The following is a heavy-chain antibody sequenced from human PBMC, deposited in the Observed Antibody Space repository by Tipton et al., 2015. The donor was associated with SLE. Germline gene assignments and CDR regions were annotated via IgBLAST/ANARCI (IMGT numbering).Heavy chain of an antibody. Sequence: TLSLTCTVSGGSISSGYYYWTWIRQPPGKGLEWIGSIYYGRSTYYSPSLKSRVSISVDTSKNQFSLKLSSVTAADTAVYYCQYSSSPRGAYYYYMDVWGKGTTVTVSS. D-gene: IGHD6-13*01. V-gene: IGHV4-30-4*03. CDR3: QYSSSPRGAYYYYMDV. J-gene: IGHJ6*03. CDR1: GGSISSGYYY. CDR2: IYYGRST.